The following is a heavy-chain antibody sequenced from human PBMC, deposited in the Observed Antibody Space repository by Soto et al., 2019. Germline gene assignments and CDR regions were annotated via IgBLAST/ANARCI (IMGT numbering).Heavy chain of an antibody. CDR2: IGTAGET. D-gene: IGHD3-10*02. CDR3: SRLFGNTTYGLDV. V-gene: IGHV3-13*01. Sequence: GGSLRLSCAVSGFSFSPYDMHWVRQATGKGLEWVSSIGTAGETYYGDSVRGRFTISRENAKNSFYLEMKNLRVGDTAVYYCSRLFGNTTYGLDVSGRRTTVAVSS. CDR1: GFSFSPYD. J-gene: IGHJ6*02.